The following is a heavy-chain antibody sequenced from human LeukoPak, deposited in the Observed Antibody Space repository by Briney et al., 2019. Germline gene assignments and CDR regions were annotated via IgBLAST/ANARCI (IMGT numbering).Heavy chain of an antibody. Sequence: GGSLRLSCAASGFTFTDFWMNWVRQAPGKGLEWVANVNQDGSTKYYVDSVKGRFTISRDSAKNSLYLQMNSLRDEDTAVYYCARDHLYNFDYWGQGTLVTVSS. J-gene: IGHJ4*02. V-gene: IGHV3-7*01. CDR2: VNQDGSTK. CDR1: GFTFTDFW. CDR3: ARDHLYNFDY. D-gene: IGHD1-1*01.